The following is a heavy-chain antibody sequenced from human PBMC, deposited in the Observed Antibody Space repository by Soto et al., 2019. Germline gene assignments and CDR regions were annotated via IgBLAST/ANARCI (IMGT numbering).Heavy chain of an antibody. CDR2: INVANGDT. J-gene: IGHJ4*02. CDR1: GYTSTAYP. CDR3: ARKDYYGAGIYYFDH. D-gene: IGHD3-10*01. V-gene: IGHV1-3*01. Sequence: QVQLVQSGAEVKKPGASVKVSCKASGYTSTAYPMHWVRQAPGQRLEWMGWINVANGDTGYSQKFQGRVTVTRDTSASTVYMELSSLTSEDTAVYSCARKDYYGAGIYYFDHWGQGTLVTVSS.